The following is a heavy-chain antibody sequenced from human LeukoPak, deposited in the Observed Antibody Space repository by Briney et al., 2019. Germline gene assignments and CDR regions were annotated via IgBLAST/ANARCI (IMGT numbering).Heavy chain of an antibody. D-gene: IGHD6-19*01. V-gene: IGHV4-39*01. Sequence: SETLSLTCTVSGGSISSSSDYWGWIRQPPGKGLEWIGSIYYSGDTYYNPSLKSRRVTISVDKSKNQFSLRLSSVTAADTAVYYCARHQWHYYYYMGVWGKGSTATVSS. CDR2: IYYSGDT. CDR1: GGSISSSSDY. J-gene: IGHJ6*03. CDR3: ARHQWHYYYYMGV.